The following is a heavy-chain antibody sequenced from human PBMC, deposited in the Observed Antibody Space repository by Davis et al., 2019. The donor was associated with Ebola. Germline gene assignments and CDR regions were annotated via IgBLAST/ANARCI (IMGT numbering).Heavy chain of an antibody. V-gene: IGHV3-48*01. CDR3: AKDKLGRGSGWYDY. CDR1: GFTFSTYS. Sequence: GESLKISCAASGFTFSTYSMNWVRQAPGEGLEWVLYISGSSSTIYYADSVKGRFTISRDNAKNSLYLQMNSLRAEDTALYYCAKDKLGRGSGWYDYWGQGTLVTVSS. J-gene: IGHJ4*02. D-gene: IGHD6-19*01. CDR2: ISGSSSTI.